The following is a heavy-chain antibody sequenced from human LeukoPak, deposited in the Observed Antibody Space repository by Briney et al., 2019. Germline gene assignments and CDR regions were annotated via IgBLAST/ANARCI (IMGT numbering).Heavy chain of an antibody. CDR2: ISSSSAHI. J-gene: IGHJ4*02. Sequence: GGSLRLSCAASGFTFSSYSMNWVRQAPGKGLEWVSFISSSSAHINYADSAKGRFTISRDNPRNSLYLQMNSLRAEDTAVYYCARDIGGSYTAIDYWGRGTLVTVSS. V-gene: IGHV3-21*01. CDR1: GFTFSSYS. CDR3: ARDIGGSYTAIDY. D-gene: IGHD1-26*01.